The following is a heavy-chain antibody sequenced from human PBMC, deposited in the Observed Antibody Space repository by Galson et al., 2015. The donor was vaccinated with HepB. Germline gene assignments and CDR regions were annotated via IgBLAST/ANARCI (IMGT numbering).Heavy chain of an antibody. D-gene: IGHD3-22*01. CDR3: ARDLGYYYDSSGYYGNDY. CDR2: ISSSSSYI. Sequence: SLRLSCAASGFTFSSYSMNWVRQAPGKGLEWVSSISSSSSYIYYADSVKGRFTISRDNAKNSLYLQMNSLRAEDTAVYYCARDLGYYYDSSGYYGNDYWGQGTLVTVSS. J-gene: IGHJ4*02. CDR1: GFTFSSYS. V-gene: IGHV3-21*01.